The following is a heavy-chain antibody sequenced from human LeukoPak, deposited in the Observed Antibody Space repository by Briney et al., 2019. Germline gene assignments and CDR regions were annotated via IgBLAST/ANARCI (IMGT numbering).Heavy chain of an antibody. V-gene: IGHV3-23*01. CDR3: AKVAVRTTVTFAALRY. CDR2: ISGSGGST. D-gene: IGHD4-11*01. J-gene: IGHJ4*02. CDR1: GFTLSSHA. Sequence: PGGSLRLSCAVSGFTLSSHAMSWVRQAPGKGLEWVSSISGSGGSTYYADSVKGRFTISRDNSKNTLYLQMNSLRAEDTAVYYCAKVAVRTTVTFAALRYWGQGTLVTVSS.